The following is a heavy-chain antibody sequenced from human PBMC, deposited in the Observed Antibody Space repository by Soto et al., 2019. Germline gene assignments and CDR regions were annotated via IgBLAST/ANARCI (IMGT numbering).Heavy chain of an antibody. CDR2: INHSGST. D-gene: IGHD3-3*01. CDR1: GGSFSGYY. Sequence: PSETLSLTCAVYGGSFSGYYWSWIRQPPGKGLEWIGEINHSGSTNYNPSLKSRVTISVDTSKNQFSLKLSSVTAADTAVYYCARVYPPRLDDFWSGPIFDYWGQGTLVTVSS. V-gene: IGHV4-34*09. CDR3: ARVYPPRLDDFWSGPIFDY. J-gene: IGHJ4*02.